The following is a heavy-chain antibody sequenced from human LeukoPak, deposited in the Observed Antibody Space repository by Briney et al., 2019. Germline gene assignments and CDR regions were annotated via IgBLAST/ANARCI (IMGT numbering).Heavy chain of an antibody. Sequence: PGGSLRLSCAASGFTFSSYEKNWVRQAPGKGLEWVSYISSSGSTIYYADSVKGRFTISRDNAKNSLYLQMNSLRAEDTAVYYCAREGTAGRNYYGMDVWGQGTTVTVSS. CDR2: ISSSGSTI. J-gene: IGHJ6*02. CDR1: GFTFSSYE. V-gene: IGHV3-48*03. CDR3: AREGTAGRNYYGMDV. D-gene: IGHD6-19*01.